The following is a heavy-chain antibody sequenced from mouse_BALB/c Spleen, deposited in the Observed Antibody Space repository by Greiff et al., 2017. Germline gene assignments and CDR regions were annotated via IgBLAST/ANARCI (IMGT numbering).Heavy chain of an antibody. CDR1: GYSFTGYY. J-gene: IGHJ2*01. CDR3: ARKGTGTSYYFDY. D-gene: IGHD4-1*01. V-gene: IGHV1S34*01. Sequence: LVKTGASVKISCKASGYSFTGYYMHWVKQSHGKSLEWIGYISCYNGATSYNQKFKGKATFTVDTSSSTAYMQFNSLTSEDSAVYYCARKGTGTSYYFDYWGQGTTLTVSS. CDR2: ISCYNGAT.